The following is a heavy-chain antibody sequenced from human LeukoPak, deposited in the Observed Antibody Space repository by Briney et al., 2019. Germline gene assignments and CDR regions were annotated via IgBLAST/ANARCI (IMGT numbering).Heavy chain of an antibody. J-gene: IGHJ4*02. CDR1: ADSFTSYW. Sequence: GESLKISCKASADSFTSYWIGWVRHMPGKGLEWMGILYPSDSDTRYSPSFQGQVTSSAEKSIITAYLQWISLKATDNGMYYCATPGGRIAAAYWGQGTLVTVSS. CDR3: ATPGGRIAAAY. V-gene: IGHV5-51*01. D-gene: IGHD6-13*01. CDR2: LYPSDSDT.